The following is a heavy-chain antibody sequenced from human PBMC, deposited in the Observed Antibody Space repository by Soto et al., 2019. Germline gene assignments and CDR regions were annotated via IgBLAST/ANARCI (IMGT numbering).Heavy chain of an antibody. Sequence: PGGSLRLSCSASGFTFSSCAMHWVRQAAGKGLEYVSGISNNGGSTYYADSVKDRFTISRDNSKNTLSLQVNSLTAEDTAVYYCVKDRRTTRRAMDVWGQGTTVTVSS. J-gene: IGHJ6*02. CDR2: ISNNGGST. D-gene: IGHD1-7*01. V-gene: IGHV3-64D*06. CDR1: GFTFSSCA. CDR3: VKDRRTTRRAMDV.